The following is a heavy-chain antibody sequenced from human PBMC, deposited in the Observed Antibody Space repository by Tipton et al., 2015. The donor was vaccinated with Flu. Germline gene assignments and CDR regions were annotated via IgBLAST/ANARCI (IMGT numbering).Heavy chain of an antibody. CDR2: INYDGSTI. J-gene: IGHJ4*02. CDR3: TRRLVED. V-gene: IGHV3-7*01. Sequence: EASGFIFTDYWMAWVRQTPGRGLEWVANINYDGSTIYYLDSVKGRFTISRDNAKNSVYLQMNNLRVEDTAVYYCTRRLVEDWGQGTQVTVSS. CDR1: GFIFTDYW.